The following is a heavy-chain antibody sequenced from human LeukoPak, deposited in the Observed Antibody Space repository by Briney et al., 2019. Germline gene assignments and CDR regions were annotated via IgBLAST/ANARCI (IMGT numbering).Heavy chain of an antibody. D-gene: IGHD2-21*02. V-gene: IGHV1-8*03. Sequence: GASVKVSCKASGYTFTSYDINWVRQATGQGLEWMGWMNPNSGNTGYAQKFQGRVTITRNTSISTAYMELSSLRSEDTAVYYCARGTYCGGDCYSDWFDPWGQGTLVTVSS. CDR1: GYTFTSYD. CDR3: ARGTYCGGDCYSDWFDP. J-gene: IGHJ5*02. CDR2: MNPNSGNT.